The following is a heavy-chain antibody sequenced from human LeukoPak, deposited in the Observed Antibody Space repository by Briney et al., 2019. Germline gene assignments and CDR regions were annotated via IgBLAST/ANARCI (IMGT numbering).Heavy chain of an antibody. V-gene: IGHV3-11*04. CDR3: ARYHSSSRYFPYYFDY. CDR1: GFTFSDYY. J-gene: IGHJ4*02. Sequence: GGSLRLSCAASGFTFSDYYMSWIRQAPGKGLEWVSYISSSGSTIYYADSVKGRFTISRDNAKNSLYLQMNSLRAEDTAVYYCARYHSSSRYFPYYFDYWGQGTLVTVSS. D-gene: IGHD6-13*01. CDR2: ISSSGSTI.